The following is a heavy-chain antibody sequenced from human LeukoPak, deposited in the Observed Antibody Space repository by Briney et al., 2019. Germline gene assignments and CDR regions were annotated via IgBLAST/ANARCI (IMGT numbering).Heavy chain of an antibody. J-gene: IGHJ4*02. V-gene: IGHV3-7*03. D-gene: IGHD3-16*01. CDR3: ARGTPFGAY. Sequence: GGSLRLSCAASGFTFSSYGMHWVRQAPGKGLEWVANVKEDGSEKYYVDSVRGRFIISRDNAKNSLYLQMNSLRGEDTAVYYCARGTPFGAYWGQGTLVTVSS. CDR1: GFTFSSYG. CDR2: VKEDGSEK.